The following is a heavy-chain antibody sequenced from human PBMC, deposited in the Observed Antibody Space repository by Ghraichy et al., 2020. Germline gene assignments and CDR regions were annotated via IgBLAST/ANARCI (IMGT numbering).Heavy chain of an antibody. CDR2: IYYSGST. D-gene: IGHD6-6*01. J-gene: IGHJ4*02. V-gene: IGHV4-59*01. CDR1: GGSISSYY. Sequence: SETLSLTCTVSGGSISSYYWSWIRQPPGKGLEWIGYIYYSGSTNYNPSLKSRVTISVDTSKNQFSLKLSSVTAADTAVYYCARDSSSSSGVPFDYWGQGTLVTVSS. CDR3: ARDSSSSSGVPFDY.